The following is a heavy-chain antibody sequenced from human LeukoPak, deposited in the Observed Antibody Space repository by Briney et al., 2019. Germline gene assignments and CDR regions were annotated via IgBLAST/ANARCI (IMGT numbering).Heavy chain of an antibody. V-gene: IGHV1-8*01. Sequence: GASVKVSCKASGYTFTSYDINWVRQATGQGLEWMGWMNPNSGNTGYAQKFQGRVTMTRNTSISTAYMELSSLRSEDTAVYYCATLSAVSPPDRIAVAEDYWGQGTLVTVSS. D-gene: IGHD6-19*01. CDR3: ATLSAVSPPDRIAVAEDY. CDR1: GYTFTSYD. J-gene: IGHJ4*02. CDR2: MNPNSGNT.